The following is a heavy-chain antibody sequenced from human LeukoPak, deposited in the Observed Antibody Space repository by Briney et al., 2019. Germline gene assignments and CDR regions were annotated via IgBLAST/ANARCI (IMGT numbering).Heavy chain of an antibody. V-gene: IGHV3-23*01. J-gene: IGHJ4*02. D-gene: IGHD6-13*01. CDR2: TGNTT. Sequence: TGNTTYYSDSVKGRFTISRDNSKNTLYLQMNSLTAEDTAVYYCARRSSAVGHFDYWGQGTLVTVSS. CDR3: ARRSSAVGHFDY.